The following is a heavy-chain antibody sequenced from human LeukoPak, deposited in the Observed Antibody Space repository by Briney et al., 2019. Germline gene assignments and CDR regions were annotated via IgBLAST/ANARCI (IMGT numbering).Heavy chain of an antibody. J-gene: IGHJ4*02. CDR3: ARREIGYDSSGYFDY. CDR2: IYYSGST. D-gene: IGHD3-22*01. CDR1: GGSISSGGYY. V-gene: IGHV4-31*03. Sequence: PSETLSLTCTVSGGSISSGGYYWSWIRQHPGKGLEWIGYIYYSGSTYYNPSLKSRVTISVDTSKNQFSLKLSSVTAADTAVYYCARREIGYDSSGYFDYWGQGTLATVSS.